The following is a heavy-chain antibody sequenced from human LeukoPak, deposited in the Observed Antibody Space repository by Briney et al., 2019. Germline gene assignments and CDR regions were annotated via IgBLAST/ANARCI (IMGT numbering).Heavy chain of an antibody. CDR2: ISSSSSYI. CDR3: ARDRVVHGVMVPFDY. V-gene: IGHV3-21*01. D-gene: IGHD3-10*01. J-gene: IGHJ4*02. CDR1: GFTFSSYS. Sequence: GGSLRLSCAASGFTFSSYSMNWVRQAPGKGLEWVSSISSSSSYIYYADSVKGRFTISRDNAKNSLYLQMNSLRAEDTAVYYCARDRVVHGVMVPFDYWGQGTLVTVSS.